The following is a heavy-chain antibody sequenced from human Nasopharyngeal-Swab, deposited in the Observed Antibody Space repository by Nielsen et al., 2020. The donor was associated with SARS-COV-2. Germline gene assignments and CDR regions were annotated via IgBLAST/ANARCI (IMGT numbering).Heavy chain of an antibody. J-gene: IGHJ6*02. CDR3: ARAFVSSWPYYYYYGMDV. D-gene: IGHD6-13*01. V-gene: IGHV7-4-1*02. CDR2: INTNTRNP. Sequence: WVRQAPGQGLEWMGWINTNTRNPTYAQGFTGRFVFSLDTSVSTAYLQISSLKAEDTAVYYCARAFVSSWPYYYYYGMDVWGQGTTVTVSS.